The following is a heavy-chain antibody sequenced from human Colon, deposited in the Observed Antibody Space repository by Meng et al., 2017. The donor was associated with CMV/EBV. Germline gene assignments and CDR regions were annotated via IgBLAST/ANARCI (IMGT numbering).Heavy chain of an antibody. V-gene: IGHV3-21*01. D-gene: IGHD1-26*01. J-gene: IGHJ4*02. CDR3: ARGASASYRTPPGY. CDR1: GFIFSNYA. CDR2: ISTTGSST. Sequence: GGSLRLSCAGSGFIFSNYAMTWVRQAPGKGLEWVSTISTTGSSTNYADSVKGRFTISRDNAKNSLYLQMNSLSAEDTAVYYCARGASASYRTPPGYWGQGTLVTVSS.